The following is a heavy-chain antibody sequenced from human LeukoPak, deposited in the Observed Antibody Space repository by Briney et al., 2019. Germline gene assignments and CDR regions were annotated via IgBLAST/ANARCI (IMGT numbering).Heavy chain of an antibody. CDR2: ISIGSSYT. V-gene: IGHV3-11*05. CDR1: GFTFSDYY. J-gene: IGHJ4*02. CDR3: ARDRAPSGFYLGDFYY. D-gene: IGHD3-22*01. Sequence: PGGSLRLSCAASGFTFSDYYMSWIRQAPGKGLEWVSYISIGSSYTKYADSVKGRFTISRDNAKKSLYLQMNSLRADGSAVYYCARDRAPSGFYLGDFYYWGQGALVTVSS.